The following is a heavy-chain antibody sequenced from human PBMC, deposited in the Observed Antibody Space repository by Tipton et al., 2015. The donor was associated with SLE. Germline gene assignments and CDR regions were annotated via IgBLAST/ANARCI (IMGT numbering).Heavy chain of an antibody. CDR1: GGSISSGGYY. D-gene: IGHD6-6*01. V-gene: IGHV4-31*11. J-gene: IGHJ6*02. Sequence: TLSLTCAVYGGSISSGGYYWSWIRQHPGKGLEWIGYIYYSGSTYYNPSLKSRVTISVDTSKNQFSLKLSSVTAADTAVYYCARDPAARRGMDVWGQGTTVTVSS. CDR3: ARDPAARRGMDV. CDR2: IYYSGST.